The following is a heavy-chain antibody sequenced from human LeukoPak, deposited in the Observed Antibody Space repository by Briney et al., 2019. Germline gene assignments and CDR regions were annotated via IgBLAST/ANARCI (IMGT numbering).Heavy chain of an antibody. J-gene: IGHJ1*01. D-gene: IGHD3-22*01. CDR3: AKEDYYYDSSGYFPAWRGFQH. CDR1: GFTFSSYA. Sequence: GGSLRLSCAASGFTFSSYAMSWVRQAPGKGLEWVSVIYSGGSTYYADSVKGRFTISRDNSKNTLYLQMNSLRAEDTAVYYCAKEDYYYDSSGYFPAWRGFQHWGQGTLVTVSS. V-gene: IGHV3-23*03. CDR2: IYSGGST.